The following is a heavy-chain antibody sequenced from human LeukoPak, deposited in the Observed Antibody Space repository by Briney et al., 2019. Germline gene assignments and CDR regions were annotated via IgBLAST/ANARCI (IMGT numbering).Heavy chain of an antibody. J-gene: IGHJ4*02. CDR3: ARDKRPSSGYYYFDY. CDR2: INHSGST. CDR1: GGSFSGYY. Sequence: SETLSLTCAVYGGSFSGYYWSWIGQPPGKGLERIGEINHSGSTNYNPSLKSRVTISVDTSKNQFSLKLSSVTAADTAVYYCARDKRPSSGYYYFDYWGQGTLVTVSS. V-gene: IGHV4-34*01. D-gene: IGHD3-22*01.